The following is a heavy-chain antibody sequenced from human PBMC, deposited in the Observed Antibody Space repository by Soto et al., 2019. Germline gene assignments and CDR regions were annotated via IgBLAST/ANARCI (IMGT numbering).Heavy chain of an antibody. J-gene: IGHJ4*02. Sequence: EVQLLESGGGLVQPGGSLRLSCAASGFTFSNYAMSWVRQAPGKGLEWVSAISSSGGSTYYADSVKARFTISRDNSKDTLYLQMNSLRAEDTAVYYCAKGAYGDYAHWGRGTLVTVSS. CDR2: ISSSGGST. CDR3: AKGAYGDYAH. D-gene: IGHD4-17*01. CDR1: GFTFSNYA. V-gene: IGHV3-23*01.